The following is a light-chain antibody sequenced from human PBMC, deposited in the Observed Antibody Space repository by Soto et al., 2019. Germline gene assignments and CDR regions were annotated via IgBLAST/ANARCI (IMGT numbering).Light chain of an antibody. CDR3: QQYNKWWT. CDR1: ETVNSN. J-gene: IGKJ1*01. V-gene: IGKV3-15*01. CDR2: TIS. Sequence: EVVMTQSPATLSVSPVERATLSCRASETVNSNLAWYQQKPGQAPRLLIYTISIRATGIPARFSGSGSGTDFTLTISSLQSEDFGVYYCQQYNKWWTFGQGTKVEI.